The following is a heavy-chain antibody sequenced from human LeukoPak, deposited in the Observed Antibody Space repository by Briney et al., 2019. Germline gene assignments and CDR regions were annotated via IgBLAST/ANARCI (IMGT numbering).Heavy chain of an antibody. CDR2: INHSGST. V-gene: IGHV4-34*01. D-gene: IGHD5-24*01. CDR3: ARLRRDGYNLDY. CDR1: GGSFSGYY. Sequence: SETLSLTCAVYGGSFSGYYWSWIRQPPGKGLEWIGEINHSGSTYYNPSLKSRVTISVDRSKNQFSLKLSSVTAADTAVYYCARLRRDGYNLDYWGQGTLVTVSS. J-gene: IGHJ4*02.